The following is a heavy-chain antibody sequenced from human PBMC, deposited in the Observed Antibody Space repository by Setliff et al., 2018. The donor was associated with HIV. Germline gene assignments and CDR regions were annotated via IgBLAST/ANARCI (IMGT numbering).Heavy chain of an antibody. D-gene: IGHD6-19*01. Sequence: SETLSLTCAVSNYSISSAYYWGWIRHPPGKGLEWIGSIYHSGSTYYNPSLKSRVTISVDTSKNQFSLKLSSVTAAATAVYYCARRPAGAVAGGYGMDVWGQGTTVTVSS. J-gene: IGHJ6*02. CDR1: NYSISSAYY. CDR2: IYHSGST. V-gene: IGHV4-38-2*01. CDR3: ARRPAGAVAGGYGMDV.